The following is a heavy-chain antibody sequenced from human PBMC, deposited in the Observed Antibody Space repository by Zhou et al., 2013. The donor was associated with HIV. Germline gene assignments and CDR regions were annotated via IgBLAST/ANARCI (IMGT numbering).Heavy chain of an antibody. CDR1: GFTFSSYA. V-gene: IGHV1-8*02. Sequence: QIQLVQSGPEVKKPGASVKVSCKASGFTFSSYAISWVRQASGQGLEWMGWINPNSGKGYYAQRFQGRVTMSRNISTTTAHMELSSLTSEDTAVYYCGRRGSWGDRTTIIRGGVDVWGQGTTVSVSS. J-gene: IGHJ6*02. D-gene: IGHD3-10*01. CDR3: GRRGSWGDRTTIIRGGVDV. CDR2: INPNSGKG.